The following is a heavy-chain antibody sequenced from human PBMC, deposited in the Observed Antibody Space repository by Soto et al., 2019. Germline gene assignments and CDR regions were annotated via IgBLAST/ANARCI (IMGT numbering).Heavy chain of an antibody. Sequence: SETLPLTCAVAGGSISSGGYSWSWIRQPPGKGLEWIGYIYHSGSTYYNPSLRSRVTISVDRSKNHFSLKLSSVIAADTAVYYCARVPSPWGQGTLVTVSS. V-gene: IGHV4-30-2*01. CDR1: GGSISSGGYS. CDR3: ARVPSP. J-gene: IGHJ5*02. CDR2: IYHSGST.